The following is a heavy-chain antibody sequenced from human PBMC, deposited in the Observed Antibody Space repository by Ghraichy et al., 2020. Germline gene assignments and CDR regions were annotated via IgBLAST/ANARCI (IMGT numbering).Heavy chain of an antibody. J-gene: IGHJ6*02. V-gene: IGHV4-34*01. CDR2: INHSGST. CDR1: GGSFSGYY. D-gene: IGHD4-17*01. Sequence: SETLSLTCAVYGGSFSGYYWTWIRQPPGKGLEWIGEINHSGSTNYNPSLKSRVTISVDTSKNQFSLKLSSVTAADTAVYYCARHGDSYGMDVWGQGTTVTVSS. CDR3: ARHGDSYGMDV.